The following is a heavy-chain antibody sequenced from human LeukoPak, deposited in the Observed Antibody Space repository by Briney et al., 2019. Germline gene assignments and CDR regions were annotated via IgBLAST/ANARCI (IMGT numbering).Heavy chain of an antibody. CDR2: ISAYNGNT. Sequence: ASVKVSCKASGYTFTSYGISWVRQAPGQGLEWMGWISAYNGNTNYAQKLQGRVTMTTDTSTSTAYMELRRLRSDDTAVYYCARPLFCAFANCGYWLDPWGPGTLVTVSS. CDR1: GYTFTSYG. CDR3: ARPLFCAFANCGYWLDP. V-gene: IGHV1-18*01. D-gene: IGHD4/OR15-4a*01. J-gene: IGHJ5*02.